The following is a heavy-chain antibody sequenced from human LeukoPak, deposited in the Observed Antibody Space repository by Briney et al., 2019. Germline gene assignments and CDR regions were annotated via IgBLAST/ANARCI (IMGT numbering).Heavy chain of an antibody. V-gene: IGHV3-11*01. Sequence: GGSLRLSCAASGFTFSHYCMSWIRQAPGKGLEWVSYISSSGSTIYYADSVKGRFTISRDNAKNSLYLQMNSLRAEDTAVYYCASDPIYGSGSYLLFDYWGQGTLVTVSS. CDR3: ASDPIYGSGSYLLFDY. D-gene: IGHD3-10*01. CDR2: ISSSGSTI. CDR1: GFTFSHYC. J-gene: IGHJ4*02.